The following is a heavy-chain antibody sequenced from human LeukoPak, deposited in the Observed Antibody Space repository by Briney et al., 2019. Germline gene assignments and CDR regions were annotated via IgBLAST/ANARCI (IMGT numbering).Heavy chain of an antibody. Sequence: PGGSLRLSCAASGXTFSSYSMNWVRQAPGKGLEWVSYISSSSSYIYYADSVKGRFTISRDNAKSSLYLQMDSLRAEDTAVYYCARGAPRLRLGELSPDYWGQGTLVTVSS. V-gene: IGHV3-21*01. CDR3: ARGAPRLRLGELSPDY. D-gene: IGHD3-16*02. CDR1: GXTFSSYS. J-gene: IGHJ4*02. CDR2: ISSSSSYI.